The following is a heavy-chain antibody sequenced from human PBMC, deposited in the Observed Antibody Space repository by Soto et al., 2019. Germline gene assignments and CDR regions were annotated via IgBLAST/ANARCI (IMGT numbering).Heavy chain of an antibody. CDR2: IIPIFGTA. D-gene: IGHD3-22*01. V-gene: IGHV1-69*01. CDR1: GGTFSSYA. Sequence: QVQLVQSGAEVTKPGSSVKVSCKASGGTFSSYAISWVRQAPGQGLEWMGGIIPIFGTANYAQKFQGRVTITADESTSTAYMELSSLRSEDTAVYYCATYYDSSGYYFTAYYYYGMDVWGQGTTVTVSS. J-gene: IGHJ6*02. CDR3: ATYYDSSGYYFTAYYYYGMDV.